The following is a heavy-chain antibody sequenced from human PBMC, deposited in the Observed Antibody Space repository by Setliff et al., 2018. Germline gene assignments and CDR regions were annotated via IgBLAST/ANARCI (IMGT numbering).Heavy chain of an antibody. Sequence: PGGSLRLSCAASGFTFSSYAMHWVRQAPGKGLEYVSAISSNGGSTYYADSVKGRFTISRDNSKNTLYLQMGSLRAEDMAVYYCARGRGSSWSGIVNWFDPWGQGTLVTVSS. V-gene: IGHV3-64*02. J-gene: IGHJ5*02. CDR2: ISSNGGST. CDR1: GFTFSSYA. CDR3: ARGRGSSWSGIVNWFDP. D-gene: IGHD6-13*01.